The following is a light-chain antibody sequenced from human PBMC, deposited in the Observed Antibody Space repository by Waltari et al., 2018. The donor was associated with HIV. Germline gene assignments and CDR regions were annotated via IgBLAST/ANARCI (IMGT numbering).Light chain of an antibody. CDR3: QAWDNTYVV. Sequence: SYDLPQPPSVSVSTGQSASIICPGAKLGDKYALWYQVKAGQSPLLVIYQDNKRPSGIPERFSGSNSGNSATLTIRGTQAVDEADYYCQAWDNTYVVFGGGTRLTVL. J-gene: IGLJ2*01. CDR1: KLGDKY. V-gene: IGLV3-1*01. CDR2: QDN.